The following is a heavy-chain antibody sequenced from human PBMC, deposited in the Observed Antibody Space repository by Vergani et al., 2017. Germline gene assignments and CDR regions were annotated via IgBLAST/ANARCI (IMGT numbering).Heavy chain of an antibody. V-gene: IGHV3-30*18. CDR2: ISYDGSNK. Sequence: QVQLVESGGGVVQPGRSLRLSCAASGFTFSSYGMHWVRQAPGKGLEWVAVISYDGSNKYYADSVKGRFTISRDNSKNTLYLQMNSLRAEDTAVYYCAKSIXMVRGSALRWGYYYYMDVWGKGTTVTVSS. J-gene: IGHJ6*03. CDR1: GFTFSSYG. CDR3: AKSIXMVRGSALRWGYYYYMDV. D-gene: IGHD3-10*01.